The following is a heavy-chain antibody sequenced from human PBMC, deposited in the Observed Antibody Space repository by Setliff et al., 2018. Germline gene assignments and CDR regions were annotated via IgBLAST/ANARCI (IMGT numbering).Heavy chain of an antibody. V-gene: IGHV4-38-2*01. D-gene: IGHD7-27*01. CDR1: GYSISSGYN. Sequence: SETLSLTCAVSGYSISSGYNWGWIRQPPGKGLEWIASIYYRGSTSHNSSLKSRVSISVDTSKNQFSLNLNSVTAADTAVYYCATLTGDRGVDYWGQGRQVTVSS. CDR2: IYYRGST. J-gene: IGHJ4*02. CDR3: ATLTGDRGVDY.